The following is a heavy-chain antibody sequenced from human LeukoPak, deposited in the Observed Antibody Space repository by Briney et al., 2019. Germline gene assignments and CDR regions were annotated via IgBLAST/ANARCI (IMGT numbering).Heavy chain of an antibody. V-gene: IGHV4-59*01. CDR2: IYYSGST. CDR3: ARGGIAAAGTNWFDP. CDR1: GGSISSYY. D-gene: IGHD6-13*01. J-gene: IGHJ5*02. Sequence: SETLSLTCTVSGGSISSYYWSWIRQPPGKGLEWIGYIYYSGSTNYNPSLKSRVTISVDTSKNQFSLKLSSVTAADTAVSYCARGGIAAAGTNWFDPWGQGTLVTVSS.